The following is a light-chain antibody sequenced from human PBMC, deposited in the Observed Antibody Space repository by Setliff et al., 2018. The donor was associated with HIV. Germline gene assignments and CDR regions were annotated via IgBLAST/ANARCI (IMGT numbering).Light chain of an antibody. CDR1: SSDVGGYNY. Sequence: QSVLTQPRSVSGSPGQSVTISCTGTSSDVGGYNYVSWYQQHPGKAPKLMIYDVSKRPSGVPDRFSGSKSGNTASLTISGLQAEDEADYYCCSYASSSTPYVFGTGTRSPS. CDR3: CSYASSSTPYV. CDR2: DVS. V-gene: IGLV2-11*01. J-gene: IGLJ1*01.